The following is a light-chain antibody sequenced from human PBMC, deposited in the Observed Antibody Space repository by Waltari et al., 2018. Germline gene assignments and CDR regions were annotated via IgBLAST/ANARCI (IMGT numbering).Light chain of an antibody. V-gene: IGKV3-11*01. J-gene: IGKJ4*01. Sequence: EIVLTQSPATLSLSPGQRATLSCRASESIASHLAWFRQKPGQPPRLLIYDASTRATGIPARFSGSGFGTDFTLTISSLEPEDFAVYFCRQGSMWPLTFGGGTKVEIK. CDR1: ESIASH. CDR3: RQGSMWPLT. CDR2: DAS.